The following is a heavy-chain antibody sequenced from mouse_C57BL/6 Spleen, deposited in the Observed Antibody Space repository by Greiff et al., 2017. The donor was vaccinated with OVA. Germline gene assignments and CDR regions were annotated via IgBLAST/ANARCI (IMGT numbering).Heavy chain of an antibody. CDR3: ATMVVTTWRTYYFDY. V-gene: IGHV3-6*01. CDR1: GYSITSGYY. J-gene: IGHJ2*01. D-gene: IGHD2-3*01. Sequence: EVQLQESGPGLVKPSQSLSLTCSVSGYSITSGYYWNWIRQFPGNKLEWMGYISYDGSNNYNPSLKNRISITRDTSKNQFFLKLNSVTTEETATYYCATMVVTTWRTYYFDYWGQGTTLTVSS. CDR2: ISYDGSN.